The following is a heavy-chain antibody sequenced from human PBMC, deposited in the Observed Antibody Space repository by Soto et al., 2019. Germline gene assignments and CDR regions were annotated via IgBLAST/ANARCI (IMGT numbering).Heavy chain of an antibody. CDR1: GYTFTRYT. CDR2: INPDNGNT. CDR3: ARGIATGQLDP. V-gene: IGHV1-3*01. D-gene: IGHD2-15*01. Sequence: ASVKVSFKASGYTFTRYTMNWLRQAPGQRLEWMGWINPDNGNTKSSQKFQDRVIITRDTSASTAYMDLSSLRPEDTAVYYCARGIATGQLDPWGQGTLVTVSS. J-gene: IGHJ5*02.